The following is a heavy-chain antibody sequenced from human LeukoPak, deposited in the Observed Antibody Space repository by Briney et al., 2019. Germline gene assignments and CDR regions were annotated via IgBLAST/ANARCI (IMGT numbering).Heavy chain of an antibody. D-gene: IGHD6-19*01. V-gene: IGHV4-34*01. J-gene: IGHJ3*02. Sequence: KSSETLSLTCAVYGGSFSGYYWSWIRQPPGKGLEWIGEINHSGSTNYNPSLKSRVTISVDTSKNQFSLKLSSVTAADTAVYYCARWSGWTDAFDIWGQGTMVTVSS. CDR2: INHSGST. CDR3: ARWSGWTDAFDI. CDR1: GGSFSGYY.